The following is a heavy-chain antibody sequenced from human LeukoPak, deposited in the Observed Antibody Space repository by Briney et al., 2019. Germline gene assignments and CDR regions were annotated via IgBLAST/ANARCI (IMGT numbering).Heavy chain of an antibody. D-gene: IGHD1-14*01. Sequence: GGSLTLSCAASGFIFSNYAMNWVRQAPGAGLEWVSSVSGSGSSAYHADSVEGRFTISRDNSQSTVYLQMSSLRPEDTAIYYCANGMEHSPTYGMDVWGQGTTVTVSS. CDR1: GFIFSNYA. J-gene: IGHJ6*02. CDR3: ANGMEHSPTYGMDV. V-gene: IGHV3-23*01. CDR2: VSGSGSSA.